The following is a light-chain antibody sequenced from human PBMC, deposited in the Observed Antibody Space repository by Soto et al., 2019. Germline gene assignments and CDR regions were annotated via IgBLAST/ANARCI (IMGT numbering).Light chain of an antibody. Sequence: QSVLTQPASVSGSPGQSITISCTGTSSDVGSYNLVSWYQQHPGKAPKLMIYEVSKRPSGVSNRFSGSKSGNMASLTISGLQAEDEADYYCCSYAGSSGGVFGGGTKLTVL. CDR2: EVS. J-gene: IGLJ3*02. CDR1: SSDVGSYNL. V-gene: IGLV2-23*02. CDR3: CSYAGSSGGV.